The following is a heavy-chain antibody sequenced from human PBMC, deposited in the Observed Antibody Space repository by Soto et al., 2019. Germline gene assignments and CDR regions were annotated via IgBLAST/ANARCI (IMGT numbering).Heavy chain of an antibody. Sequence: GGSLRLSCAASGFTFSSYGMHWVRQAPGKGLEWVAVIWYDGSNKYYADSVKGRFTISRDNSKNTLYLQMNSLRAEDTAVYYCARDSDGYCSGGSCYAFDIWGQGTMVTVSS. CDR2: IWYDGSNK. J-gene: IGHJ3*02. V-gene: IGHV3-33*01. CDR1: GFTFSSYG. D-gene: IGHD2-15*01. CDR3: ARDSDGYCSGGSCYAFDI.